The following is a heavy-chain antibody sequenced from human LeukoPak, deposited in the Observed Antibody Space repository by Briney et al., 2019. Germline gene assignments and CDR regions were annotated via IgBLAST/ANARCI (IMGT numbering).Heavy chain of an antibody. J-gene: IGHJ5*02. CDR3: ASPQRDTAVGPYGFDP. D-gene: IGHD5-18*01. CDR2: LNPNSGGT. CDR1: GYTVTGYY. Sequence: ASVKVSCKASGYTVTGYYMHWVRQAPGQGLEWMGWLNPNSGGTNYAQKFQGRVTMTRDTSISTAYMELSRLRSDDTAVYYCASPQRDTAVGPYGFDPWGQATLVTVSS. V-gene: IGHV1-2*02.